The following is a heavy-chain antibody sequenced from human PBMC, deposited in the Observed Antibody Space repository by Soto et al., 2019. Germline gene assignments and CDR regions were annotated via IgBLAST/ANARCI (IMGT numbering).Heavy chain of an antibody. CDR2: VNPSGGST. V-gene: IGHV1-46*01. CDR1: GYLFTAYS. Sequence: RASVKVSCKASGYLFTAYSMHWVRVAPGQGLEWMGVVNPSGGSTKYAQNFKGRVTMTRDTSTTTIYMELSSLRSDDTAIYSCAREDNCSGGTCYSEYFHRWGQGTLVTVS. CDR3: AREDNCSGGTCYSEYFHR. J-gene: IGHJ1*01. D-gene: IGHD2-15*01.